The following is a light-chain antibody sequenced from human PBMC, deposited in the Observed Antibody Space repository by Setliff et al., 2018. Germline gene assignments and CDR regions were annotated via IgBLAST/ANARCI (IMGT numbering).Light chain of an antibody. CDR1: SSNIGAGYD. CDR2: GNS. CDR3: QSYDSSLSGYV. J-gene: IGLJ1*01. V-gene: IGLV1-40*01. Sequence: ALTQPPSVSGAPGQRVTIFCTGSSSNIGAGYDVHWYQQLPGTAPKLLIYGNSNRPSGVPDRFSGSKSGTSASLAITGLQAEDEADYYCQSYDSSLSGYVFGTGTKVTVL.